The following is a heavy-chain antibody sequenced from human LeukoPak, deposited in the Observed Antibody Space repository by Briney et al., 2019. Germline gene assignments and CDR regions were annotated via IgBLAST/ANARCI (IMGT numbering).Heavy chain of an antibody. D-gene: IGHD6-13*01. Sequence: SETLSLTCTVSGGSISSSSYYWGWIRQPPGKGLEWIGSIYYSGSTYYNPSLKSRVTISVDTSKNQFSLKLGSVTAADTAVYYCARHQQLVGFAGGGPTDYWGQGTLVTVSS. J-gene: IGHJ4*02. CDR3: ARHQQLVGFAGGGPTDY. V-gene: IGHV4-39*01. CDR2: IYYSGST. CDR1: GGSISSSSYY.